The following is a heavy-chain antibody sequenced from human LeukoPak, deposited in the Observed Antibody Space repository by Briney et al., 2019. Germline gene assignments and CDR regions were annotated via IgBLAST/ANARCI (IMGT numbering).Heavy chain of an antibody. Sequence: GASVKVSCKASGYTFTGYYMHWVRQAPGQGLEWMGWINPNSGGTNYAQKFQGRVTMTRDTSISTAYMELNSLRAEDTAVYYCAKVQRRIVVVVAATPVAYYFDYWGQGTLVTVSS. CDR1: GYTFTGYY. CDR2: INPNSGGT. V-gene: IGHV1-2*02. D-gene: IGHD2-15*01. CDR3: AKVQRRIVVVVAATPVAYYFDY. J-gene: IGHJ4*02.